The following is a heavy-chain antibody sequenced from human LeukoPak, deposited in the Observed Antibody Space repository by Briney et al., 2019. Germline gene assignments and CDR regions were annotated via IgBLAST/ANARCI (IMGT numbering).Heavy chain of an antibody. CDR3: APLGDYYFDY. CDR2: INSDGSGT. Sequence: GGSLRLSCAASGFTLSSYWMHWVRQAPGKGLVWVSRINSDGSGTSYADSVKGRFTISRDNAKNTLYLQMNSLRAEDTAVYYCAPLGDYYFDYWGQGTLVTVSS. D-gene: IGHD3-16*01. V-gene: IGHV3-74*01. CDR1: GFTLSSYW. J-gene: IGHJ4*02.